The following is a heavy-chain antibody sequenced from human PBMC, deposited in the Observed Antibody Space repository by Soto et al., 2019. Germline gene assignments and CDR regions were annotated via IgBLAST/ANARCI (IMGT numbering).Heavy chain of an antibody. Sequence: VQLVESGGGVVQPGRSLRLSCAASGFTFSIYAMHWVRQAPGKGLEWVAVISYDGARKAYTNSVEGRFTISRDTSKNALYLQMNSLRVEDTAAYYCSRGDREDTAVVIGARPGEYGMDVWGQGTTVTVSS. CDR2: ISYDGARK. CDR1: GFTFSIYA. CDR3: SRGDREDTAVVIGARPGEYGMDV. V-gene: IGHV3-30-3*01. D-gene: IGHD2-15*01. J-gene: IGHJ6*02.